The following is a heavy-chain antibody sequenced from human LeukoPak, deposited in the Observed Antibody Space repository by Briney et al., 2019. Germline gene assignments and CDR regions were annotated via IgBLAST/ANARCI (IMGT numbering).Heavy chain of an antibody. J-gene: IGHJ4*02. D-gene: IGHD6-19*01. CDR2: IIPIFGTA. CDR1: GGTFSSHA. Sequence: GASVKVSCKASGGTFSSHAISWVRQAPGQGLEWMGGIIPIFGTANYAQKFQGRVTITADESTSTAYMELSSLRSEDTAVYYCARDLEPYSSGWKYWGQGTLVTVSS. CDR3: ARDLEPYSSGWKY. V-gene: IGHV1-69*13.